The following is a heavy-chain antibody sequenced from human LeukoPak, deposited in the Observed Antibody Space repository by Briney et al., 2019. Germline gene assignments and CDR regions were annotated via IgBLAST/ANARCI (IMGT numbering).Heavy chain of an antibody. CDR1: GGSISSYY. D-gene: IGHD3-10*02. CDR2: IYYSGST. CDR3: ARGGITMIGYYDY. J-gene: IGHJ4*02. V-gene: IGHV4-59*12. Sequence: SETLSLTCTVSGGSISSYYWSWIRQPPGKGLEWIGYIYYSGSTNYKPSLKSRVTISVDTSKNQFSLKLSSVTAADTAVYYCARGGITMIGYYDYWGQGTLVTVSS.